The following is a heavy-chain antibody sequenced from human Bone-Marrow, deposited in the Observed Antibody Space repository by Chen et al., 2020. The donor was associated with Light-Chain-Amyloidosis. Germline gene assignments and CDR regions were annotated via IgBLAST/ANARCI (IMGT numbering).Heavy chain of an antibody. D-gene: IGHD1-26*01. J-gene: IGHJ4*02. CDR2: SWFDGSK. CDR1: GFIFSNYD. V-gene: IGHV3-33*06. CDR3: AKARLYSGSYWGIVDY. Sequence: QVKLVESGGGVVQPGRSLRLSCAASGFIFSNYDMHWVRQAPGKGLEWVAVSWFDGSKYHAESVQGRFTISRDNSKNALYLQMNSLRIEDTAVYYCAKARLYSGSYWGIVDYWGQGTLVTVSS.